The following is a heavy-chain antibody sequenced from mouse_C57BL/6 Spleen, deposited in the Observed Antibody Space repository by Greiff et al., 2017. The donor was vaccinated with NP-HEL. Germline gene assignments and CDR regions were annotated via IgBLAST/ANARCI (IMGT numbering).Heavy chain of an antibody. CDR1: GYSITSGYY. J-gene: IGHJ4*01. CDR2: ISYDGSN. CDR3: ASVECERGVYSMEY. Sequence: VQLKESGPGLVKPSQSLSLTCSVTGYSITSGYYWNWIRQFPGNKLEWMGYISYDGSNNYNPSLKNRISITRDTSKNQFFLKLNSVPTEDTATXFCASVECERGVYSMEYWCQGTPVTVSA. V-gene: IGHV3-6*01.